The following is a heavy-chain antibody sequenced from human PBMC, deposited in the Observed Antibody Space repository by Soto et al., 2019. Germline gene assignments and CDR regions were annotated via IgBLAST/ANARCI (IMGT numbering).Heavy chain of an antibody. CDR2: INPNSGGT. D-gene: IGHD5-18*01. CDR1: GYTFTGYY. J-gene: IGHJ4*02. Sequence: QVQLVQSGAEVKKPGASVKVSCKASGYTFTGYYMHWVRQAPGQGLEWMGWINPNSGGTNYAQKFQGRVTMTRDTSISTAYMELSRLRSDDTAVYYCARDVGRIQLWPYYFDYWGQGTLVTVSS. CDR3: ARDVGRIQLWPYYFDY. V-gene: IGHV1-2*02.